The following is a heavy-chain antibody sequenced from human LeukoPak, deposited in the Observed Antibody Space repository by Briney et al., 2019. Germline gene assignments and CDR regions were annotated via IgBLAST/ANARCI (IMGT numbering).Heavy chain of an antibody. CDR2: IIPIFGTA. CDR1: GYTFTSYA. V-gene: IGHV1-69*13. D-gene: IGHD2-15*01. J-gene: IGHJ4*02. Sequence: GASVKVSCKASGYTFTSYAMNWVRQAPGQGLEWMGGIIPIFGTANYAQKFQGRVTITADESTSTAYMELSSLRSEDTAVYYCARYCSGGSCYGSLDYWGQGTLVTVSS. CDR3: ARYCSGGSCYGSLDY.